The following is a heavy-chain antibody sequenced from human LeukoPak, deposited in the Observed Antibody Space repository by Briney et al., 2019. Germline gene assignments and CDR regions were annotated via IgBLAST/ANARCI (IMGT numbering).Heavy chain of an antibody. V-gene: IGHV3-74*01. CDR2: VNSDGSIT. Sequence: PGGSLRLSCAASGFTFRNFWTNWVRQAPGKGLGWVSRVNSDGSITNYADSVKGRFTISRDNAKNTLYLQMNSLRAEDTAVYYCVTSVSVPGAKWGQGTLVTVSS. D-gene: IGHD6-19*01. CDR1: GFTFRNFW. J-gene: IGHJ4*02. CDR3: VTSVSVPGAK.